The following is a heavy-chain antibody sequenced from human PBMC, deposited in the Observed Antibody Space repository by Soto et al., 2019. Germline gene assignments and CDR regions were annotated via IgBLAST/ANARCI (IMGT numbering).Heavy chain of an antibody. CDR1: GYTLSELF. Sequence: ASVKVSCKVSGYTLSELFMQWVRQAPGKGLEWTGGFDPEEHKIIYAQKFQGRVTMTEDTSTDTAYMDLSSLRSEDTAVYYCATGVLRASDYWGQGTLVTVSS. J-gene: IGHJ4*02. CDR2: FDPEEHKI. D-gene: IGHD5-12*01. V-gene: IGHV1-24*01. CDR3: ATGVLRASDY.